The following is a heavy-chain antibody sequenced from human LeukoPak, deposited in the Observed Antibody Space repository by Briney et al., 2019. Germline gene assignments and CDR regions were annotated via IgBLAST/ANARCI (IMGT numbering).Heavy chain of an antibody. J-gene: IGHJ4*02. CDR3: AKERLLWFGELTSRSFDY. D-gene: IGHD3-10*01. V-gene: IGHV3-23*01. CDR2: ISGSGGST. CDR1: GFTFSSYA. Sequence: PGGSLRLSCAASGFTFSSYAMSWVRQAPGKGLEWVSAISGSGGSTYYADSVKGRFTISRDNSKNTLYLQMNSLRAEDTAVYYCAKERLLWFGELTSRSFDYWGQGTLVTVSS.